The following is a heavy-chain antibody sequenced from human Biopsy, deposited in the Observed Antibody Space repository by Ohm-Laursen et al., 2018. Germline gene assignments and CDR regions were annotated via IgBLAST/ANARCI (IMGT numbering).Heavy chain of an antibody. CDR1: GITFNSDW. V-gene: IGHV3-7*04. CDR3: ARGNGPSA. J-gene: IGHJ5*02. Sequence: LRLSCAASGITFNSDWMSWVRQAPGKGLEWVAIIREHGNEEFYVDSVKGRFTISGDNARNSVYLQMNSLRAEDTAIYYCARGNGPSAWGQGTLVTVSS. D-gene: IGHD4-11*01. CDR2: IREHGNEE.